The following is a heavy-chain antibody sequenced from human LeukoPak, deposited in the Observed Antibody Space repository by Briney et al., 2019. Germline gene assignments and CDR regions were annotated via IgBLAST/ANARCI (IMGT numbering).Heavy chain of an antibody. D-gene: IGHD2-15*01. CDR3: ARASVVVEAFDY. Sequence: GAAVKVSCKASGYTFTGYYMHWVRQAPGQGLEWMGWINPNSGGTTYAQKFQGRVTMTRDTSISTAFMELSSLRSDDTAVYYCARASVVVEAFDYWGQGTLVTVSS. CDR1: GYTFTGYY. J-gene: IGHJ4*02. V-gene: IGHV1-2*02. CDR2: INPNSGGT.